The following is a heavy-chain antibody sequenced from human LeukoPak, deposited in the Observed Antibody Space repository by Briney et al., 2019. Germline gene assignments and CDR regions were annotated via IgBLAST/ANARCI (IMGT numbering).Heavy chain of an antibody. CDR1: GFTFDDYA. V-gene: IGHV3-9*01. Sequence: PGRSLRLSCAASGFTFDDYAMHWVRQAPGKGLEWVSGISWNSGSVGYADSVKGRFTISRDNAKNSLYLQMNSLRAEDTALYYCAKDIGYSSSSPDYWGQGTLVTVSS. D-gene: IGHD6-6*01. CDR2: ISWNSGSV. CDR3: AKDIGYSSSSPDY. J-gene: IGHJ4*02.